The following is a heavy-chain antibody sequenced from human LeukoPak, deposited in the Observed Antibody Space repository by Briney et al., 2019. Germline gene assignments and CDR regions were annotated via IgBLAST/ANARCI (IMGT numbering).Heavy chain of an antibody. CDR1: GFTFSSYA. CDR2: ISGSGGST. D-gene: IGHD3-22*01. V-gene: IGHV3-23*01. CDR3: AKPITMIVVVINDAFGI. Sequence: GGSLRLSCAASGFTFSSYAMSWVRQAPGKGLEWVSAISGSGGSTYYADSVKGRFTISRDNSKNTLYLQMNSLRAEDTAVYYCAKPITMIVVVINDAFGIWGQGTMVTVSS. J-gene: IGHJ3*02.